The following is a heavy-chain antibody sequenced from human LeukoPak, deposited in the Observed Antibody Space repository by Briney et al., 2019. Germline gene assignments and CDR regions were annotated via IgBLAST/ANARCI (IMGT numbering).Heavy chain of an antibody. J-gene: IGHJ4*02. CDR1: GFTFSTYC. D-gene: IGHD3-16*02. V-gene: IGHV3-7*01. Sequence: GGSLRLSCAASGFTFSTYCMTWVRQAPGKGLEWVANIDHDGSDRPYVDSVKGRFTISRDNAKNSLYLQMNSLRAEDTAVYYCARVGFYHNDRYYPDYWGQGTLVAVSS. CDR2: IDHDGSDR. CDR3: ARVGFYHNDRYYPDY.